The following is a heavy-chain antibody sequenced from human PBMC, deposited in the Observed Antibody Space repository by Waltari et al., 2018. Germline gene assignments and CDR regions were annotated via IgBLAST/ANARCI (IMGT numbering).Heavy chain of an antibody. CDR1: GYTFTDYY. D-gene: IGHD3-10*01. V-gene: IGHV1-69-2*01. CDR3: ATGHGSGSFAFDI. CDR2: VGPEEGET. J-gene: IGHJ3*02. Sequence: EVQLVQSGAEVKKPGATVKISCKVSGYTFTDYYMHWVQQAPGKGLEWMGLVGPEEGETIYAGKFQGRVTITAETSTDTAYMELSSLRSEDTAVYYCATGHGSGSFAFDIWGQGTMVTVSS.